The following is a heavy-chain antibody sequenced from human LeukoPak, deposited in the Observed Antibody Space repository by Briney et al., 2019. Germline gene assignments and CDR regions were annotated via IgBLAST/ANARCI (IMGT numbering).Heavy chain of an antibody. V-gene: IGHV3-7*01. D-gene: IGHD2-21*02. J-gene: IGHJ3*02. Sequence: GGSLRLSCAASGFTFSSYRMSWVRQAPGKGLEWVANIKQDGSEKYYVDSVKGRFTISRDNAKNSLYLQMNSLRAEDTAVYYCASLAYCGGDCYGGAFDIWGQGTMVTVSS. CDR2: IKQDGSEK. CDR3: ASLAYCGGDCYGGAFDI. CDR1: GFTFSSYR.